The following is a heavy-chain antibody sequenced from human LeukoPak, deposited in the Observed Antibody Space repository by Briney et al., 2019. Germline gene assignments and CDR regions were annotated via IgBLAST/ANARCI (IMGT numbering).Heavy chain of an antibody. D-gene: IGHD4-11*01. CDR1: GFSFGSYA. J-gene: IGHJ2*01. Sequence: QPGGSLRLSCAASGFSFGSYAMSWVRQAPGKGLEWVSAFSGSGGSTYYADSVKGRFTISRDNSKNTLYLHMSRLRAMDTAVYFCAKDPSTTLTTGWYFDLWGRGTLVTVSS. CDR3: AKDPSTTLTTGWYFDL. V-gene: IGHV3-23*01. CDR2: FSGSGGST.